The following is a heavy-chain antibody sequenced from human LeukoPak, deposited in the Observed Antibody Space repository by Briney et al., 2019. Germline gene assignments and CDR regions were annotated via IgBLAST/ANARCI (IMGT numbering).Heavy chain of an antibody. CDR2: IYYSGST. CDR1: GGSISGGDYY. CDR3: ARDKYAPYFDY. J-gene: IGHJ4*02. V-gene: IGHV4-30-4*01. Sequence: SQTLSLTCTVSGGSISGGDYYWIWIRQPPGKGLEWIGYIYYSGSTYYNPSLKSRVTISVDTSKNQSSLKLSSVTAADTAVYYCARDKYAPYFDYWGQGTLVTVSS.